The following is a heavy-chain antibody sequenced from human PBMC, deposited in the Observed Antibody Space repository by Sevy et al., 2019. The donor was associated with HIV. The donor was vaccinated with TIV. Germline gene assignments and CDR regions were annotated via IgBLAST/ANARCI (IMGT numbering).Heavy chain of an antibody. Sequence: SETLSLTCTVSGGAINNKAYYWAWIRQPPGKGLEWIGSMSYNGNSYYNPSLNCRVTISLDTSKNQFSLRLTFVTAADTAVYYCARRLAAAGGGNEYFQHWGQGTLVTVSS. CDR2: MSYNGNS. CDR1: GGAINNKAYY. CDR3: ARRLAAAGGGNEYFQH. J-gene: IGHJ1*01. D-gene: IGHD6-13*01. V-gene: IGHV4-39*01.